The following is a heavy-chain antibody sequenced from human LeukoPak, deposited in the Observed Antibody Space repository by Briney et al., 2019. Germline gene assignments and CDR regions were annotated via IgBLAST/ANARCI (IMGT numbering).Heavy chain of an antibody. CDR1: GFTFSSYS. D-gene: IGHD3-10*01. Sequence: GGSLRLSCAASGFTFSSYSMNWVRQAPGKGLEWVSYISSSSSTIYYADSVKGRFTISRDNAKNSLYLQMNSLRAEDTAVYYFGKQGFGENDGEFWGQGTLVTVFS. V-gene: IGHV3-48*01. CDR3: GKQGFGENDGEF. J-gene: IGHJ4*02. CDR2: ISSSSSTI.